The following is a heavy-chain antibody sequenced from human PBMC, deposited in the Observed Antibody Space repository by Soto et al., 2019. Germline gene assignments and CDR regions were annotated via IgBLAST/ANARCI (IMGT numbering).Heavy chain of an antibody. CDR3: ARHPERIAEIGWFDP. V-gene: IGHV3-48*01. CDR2: ISSSSSTI. J-gene: IGHJ5*02. D-gene: IGHD6-13*01. CDR1: GFTFSSYS. Sequence: EVQLVESGGGLVQPGGSLRLSCAASGFTFSSYSMNWVRQAPGKGLEWVSYISSSSSTIYYADSVKGRFTISRDNAKNSLYLQMNSLRAEDTAVYYCARHPERIAEIGWFDPCGQGTLVTVSS.